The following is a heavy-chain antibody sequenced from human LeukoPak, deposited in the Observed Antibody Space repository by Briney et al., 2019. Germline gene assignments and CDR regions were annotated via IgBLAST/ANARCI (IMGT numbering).Heavy chain of an antibody. D-gene: IGHD6-13*01. V-gene: IGHV1-69*05. Sequence: SVKVSCKASGGTFSSYAISWVRQAPGQGLEWMGGIIPIFGTANYAQKFQGRVTMTRDTSISTAYMELSRLRSDDTAVYYCARDRGSSWTVNWFDPWGQGTLVTVSS. CDR3: ARDRGSSWTVNWFDP. CDR2: IIPIFGTA. CDR1: GGTFSSYA. J-gene: IGHJ5*02.